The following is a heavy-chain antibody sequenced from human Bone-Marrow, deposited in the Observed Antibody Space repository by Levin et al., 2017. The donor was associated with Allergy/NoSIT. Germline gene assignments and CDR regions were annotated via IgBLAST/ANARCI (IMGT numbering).Heavy chain of an antibody. J-gene: IGHJ4*02. D-gene: IGHD5-24*01. CDR2: IYSSGNT. CDR1: GLSVSSNY. V-gene: IGHV3-53*01. CDR3: ARMLYGNRYFDD. Sequence: PGGSLRLSCAASGLSVSSNYMSWVRQAPGKGLEWVSLIYSSGNTYYADSVKGRFTISRDHSKNTLFLQMNSLRAEDTATYYCARMLYGNRYFDDWGQGTLVTVSS.